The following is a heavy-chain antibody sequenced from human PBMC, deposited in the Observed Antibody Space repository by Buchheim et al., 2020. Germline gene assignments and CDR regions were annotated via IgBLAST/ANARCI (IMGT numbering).Heavy chain of an antibody. CDR3: ARGARRGNSYAYGSFDP. V-gene: IGHV4-59*01. CDR1: GGSISGYY. J-gene: IGHJ5*02. CDR2: IQYSEST. Sequence: QVQLQESGPGLVKASETLSLTCTVSGGSISGYYWSWIRQPPGKGLQWIGNIQYSESTNYNPSLMSRVTISVDTSKNQLSLKLSAVTAADTAVYYCARGARRGNSYAYGSFDPWGQGTL. D-gene: IGHD5-12*01.